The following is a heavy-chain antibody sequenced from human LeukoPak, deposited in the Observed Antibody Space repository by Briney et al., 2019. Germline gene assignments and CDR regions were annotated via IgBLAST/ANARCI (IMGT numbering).Heavy chain of an antibody. D-gene: IGHD6-13*01. V-gene: IGHV3-21*04. Sequence: GGSLRLSCAASGFTFSRCNMKWVRQAPGKGLEWVSSISSSSSYIYYADSVKGRFTISRDNSKNTLYLQMISLRAEDTAVYYCAKQYSSSCYASFDYWGQGTLLTVSS. CDR1: GFTFSRCN. CDR2: ISSSSSYI. CDR3: AKQYSSSCYASFDY. J-gene: IGHJ4*02.